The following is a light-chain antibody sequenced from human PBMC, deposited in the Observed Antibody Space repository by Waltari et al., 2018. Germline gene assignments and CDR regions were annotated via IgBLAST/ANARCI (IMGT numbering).Light chain of an antibody. CDR1: RSNIGSNN. Sequence: QSVLTQPPSASGTPGQRVTISWSGSRSNIGSNNVNLYQQLPGTAPKLNIYSNNQRPSGVPDRFSGSKSGTSASLAISGLQSEDEADYYCAAWDDSLNGPVFGGGTKLTVL. J-gene: IGLJ2*01. CDR3: AAWDDSLNGPV. V-gene: IGLV1-44*01. CDR2: SNN.